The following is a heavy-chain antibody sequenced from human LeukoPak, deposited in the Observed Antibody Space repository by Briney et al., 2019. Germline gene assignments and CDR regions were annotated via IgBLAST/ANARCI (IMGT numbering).Heavy chain of an antibody. CDR3: ARDWFGGNMDV. J-gene: IGHJ6*03. D-gene: IGHD3-10*01. CDR1: GFTFSSYS. Sequence: PGGSLRLSCAASGFTFSSYSMNWVRQAPGKGLEWVSSISSSSSYIYYADSVKGRFTISRDNAKNSLCLQMNSLRAEDTAVYYCARDWFGGNMDVWGKGTTVTVSS. CDR2: ISSSSSYI. V-gene: IGHV3-21*01.